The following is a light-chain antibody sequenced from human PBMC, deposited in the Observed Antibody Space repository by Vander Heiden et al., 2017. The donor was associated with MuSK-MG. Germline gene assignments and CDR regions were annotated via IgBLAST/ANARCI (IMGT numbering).Light chain of an antibody. Sequence: EIVLTQSPGTLSLSPGERATLSCRASQRIITNYLAWYQQKPGQAPRLLIYAASSRASGIPARFSGSGSGTDFTLTISRLESEDFAVYYCQQDGSSLRTFGQGTKVEIK. CDR1: QRIITNY. CDR3: QQDGSSLRT. V-gene: IGKV3-20*01. J-gene: IGKJ1*01. CDR2: AAS.